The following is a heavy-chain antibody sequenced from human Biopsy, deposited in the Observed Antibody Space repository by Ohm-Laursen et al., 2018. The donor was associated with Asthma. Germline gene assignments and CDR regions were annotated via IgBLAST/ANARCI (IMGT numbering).Heavy chain of an antibody. J-gene: IGHJ4*02. CDR3: AKDVFPGWELRRGPDY. D-gene: IGHD1-26*01. Sequence: SLRLSCAASGFTFRNFGMHWVRQAPGKGLEWVALISYDVREWYADSVKGRFTISRDNSRNTLHLQMNSLRAEDTAVYYCAKDVFPGWELRRGPDYWGQGTLVTVSS. CDR1: GFTFRNFG. V-gene: IGHV3-30*18. CDR2: ISYDVRE.